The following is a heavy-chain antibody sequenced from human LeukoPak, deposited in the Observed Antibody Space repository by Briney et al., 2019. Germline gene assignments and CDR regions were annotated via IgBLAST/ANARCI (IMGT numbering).Heavy chain of an antibody. J-gene: IGHJ6*03. CDR1: GFTLSSYG. Sequence: PGGSLRLSCAASGFTLSSYGMHWVRQAPGKGLEWVAFIRYDGSNKYYADSVKGRFTISRDNSKNTLYLQMNSLRAEDTAVYYCAKGVASSSWYDYYYYMDVWGKGTTVTVSS. D-gene: IGHD6-13*01. CDR3: AKGVASSSWYDYYYYMDV. CDR2: IRYDGSNK. V-gene: IGHV3-30*02.